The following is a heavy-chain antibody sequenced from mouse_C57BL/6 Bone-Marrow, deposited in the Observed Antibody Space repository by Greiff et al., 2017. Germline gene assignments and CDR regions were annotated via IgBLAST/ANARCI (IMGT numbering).Heavy chain of an antibody. V-gene: IGHV1-55*01. Sequence: QVQLQQPGAELVQPGASVKMSCKASGYTFTSYWLTWVKQRPGQGLEWIGDIYPGSGSTNYNEKFKSKATLTVDTSSSTAYMQLSSLTSEDSAVYYCARRCITTVVFDDWGQGTTLTVSS. J-gene: IGHJ2*01. CDR2: IYPGSGST. CDR3: ARRCITTVVFDD. D-gene: IGHD1-1*01. CDR1: GYTFTSYW.